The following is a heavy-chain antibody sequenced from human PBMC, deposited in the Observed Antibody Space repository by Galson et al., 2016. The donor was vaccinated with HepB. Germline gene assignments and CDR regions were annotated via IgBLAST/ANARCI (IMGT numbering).Heavy chain of an antibody. CDR3: ALDSGLRNGMGG. CDR1: GFTVSSDY. Sequence: SLRLSCAVSGFTVSSDYMSWVRQAPGKELEWVSVIYSGGDTYYADSVKGPFTISRDNSKNTLYLQMSSLRTEDTAVYFCALDSGLRNGMGGWGKGTTVTVSS. J-gene: IGHJ6*04. D-gene: IGHD4-17*01. CDR2: IYSGGDT. V-gene: IGHV3-66*02.